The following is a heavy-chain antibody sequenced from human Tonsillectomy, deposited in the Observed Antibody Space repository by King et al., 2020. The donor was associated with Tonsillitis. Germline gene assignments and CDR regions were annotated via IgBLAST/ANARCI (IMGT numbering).Heavy chain of an antibody. J-gene: IGHJ3*02. Sequence: QLQESGPGLVKPSETLSLTCTVSGDSISSYYWSWIRQPPEKGLEGIGYIYNSGSTNYNPSLKSRVTISLHTSKNQFSLKLSSVTATDTAVYYCARHKKVADGAFDIWGQGTMVTVSS. V-gene: IGHV4-59*08. CDR1: GDSISSYY. CDR3: ARHKKVADGAFDI. D-gene: IGHD6-19*01. CDR2: IYNSGST.